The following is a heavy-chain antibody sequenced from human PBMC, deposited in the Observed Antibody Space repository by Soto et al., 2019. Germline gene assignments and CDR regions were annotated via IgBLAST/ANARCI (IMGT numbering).Heavy chain of an antibody. D-gene: IGHD3-3*01. CDR2: INHSGST. V-gene: IGHV4-34*01. CDR3: ARAKSYYDFWSGYYVGNWFDP. J-gene: IGHJ5*02. Sequence: PSETLSLTCAVVGDSLRGQSRNWIRQPPGKGLEWIGEINHSGSTNYNPSLKSRVTISVDTSKNQFSLKLSSVTAADTAVYYCARAKSYYDFWSGYYVGNWFDPWGQGTLVTVSS. CDR1: GDSLRGQS.